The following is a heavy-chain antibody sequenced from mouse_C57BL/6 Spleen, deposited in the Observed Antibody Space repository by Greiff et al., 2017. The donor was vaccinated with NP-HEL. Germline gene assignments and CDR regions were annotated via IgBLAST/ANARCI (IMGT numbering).Heavy chain of an antibody. D-gene: IGHD2-1*01. CDR3: ARSFLYYKGAMDY. V-gene: IGHV1-64*01. Sequence: QVQLQQPGAELVKPGASVKLSCKASGYTFTSYWMHWVKQRPGQGLEWIGMIHPNSGSTNYNEKFKSKATLTVDKSSSTAYMQLSSLTSEDSAVYYCARSFLYYKGAMDYWGQGTSVTVSS. CDR2: IHPNSGST. J-gene: IGHJ4*01. CDR1: GYTFTSYW.